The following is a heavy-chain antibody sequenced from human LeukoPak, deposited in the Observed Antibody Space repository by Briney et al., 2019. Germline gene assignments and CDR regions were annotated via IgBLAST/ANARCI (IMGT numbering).Heavy chain of an antibody. CDR1: GGSISSYY. Sequence: SETLSLTCTVSGGSISSYYWSWIRQPPGKGLEWIGYIYYSGSTNYNPSFKSRVTISVDTSKNQFSLKLSSVTAADTAVYYCARLPGLDWFDPWGQGTLVTVSS. D-gene: IGHD7-27*01. V-gene: IGHV4-59*08. CDR2: IYYSGST. CDR3: ARLPGLDWFDP. J-gene: IGHJ5*02.